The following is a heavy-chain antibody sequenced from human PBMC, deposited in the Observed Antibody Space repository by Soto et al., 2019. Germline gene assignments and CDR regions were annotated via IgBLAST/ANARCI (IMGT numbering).Heavy chain of an antibody. D-gene: IGHD4-17*01. CDR3: ARDLGYSDFVVHY. CDR2: IRVNNGDT. V-gene: IGHV1-18*01. CDR1: GYTFTNSG. J-gene: IGHJ4*02. Sequence: QVQLVQSGAEVKKPGASVKVSCKASGYTFTNSGFSWVRQAPGQGLEWVGWIRVNNGDTHYAQKLQGRVTMTTDTSTSTAVMQLRILTSDDTAVYYCARDLGYSDFVVHYWGQGTLITVSS.